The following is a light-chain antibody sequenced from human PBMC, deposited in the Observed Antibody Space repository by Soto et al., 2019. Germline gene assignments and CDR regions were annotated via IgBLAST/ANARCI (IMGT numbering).Light chain of an antibody. Sequence: DIQMTHSPSSLSASVGDRVTITCRASQSISNYLNWSQQKPGKAPKLLIYAASSLQSWIPSRFSGSGSGTDFTLTIRRLQPEDFATYCCQQSYGPPYIFGQGNKLEIK. CDR1: QSISNY. V-gene: IGKV1-39*01. CDR3: QQSYGPPYI. J-gene: IGKJ2*01. CDR2: AAS.